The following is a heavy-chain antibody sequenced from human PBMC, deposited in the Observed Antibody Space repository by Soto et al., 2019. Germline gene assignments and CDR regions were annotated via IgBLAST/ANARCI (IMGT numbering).Heavy chain of an antibody. V-gene: IGHV3-23*04. D-gene: IGHD5-18*01. CDR2: ISGSGGST. CDR1: GFTVSSNY. CDR3: AKVGRDTAMVYFVY. Sequence: EVQLVETGGGLIQPGGSLRLSCAASGFTVSSNYMSWVRQAPGKGLEWVSAISGSGGSTYYADSVKGRFTISRDNSKNTLYLQMNSLRAEDTAVYYCAKVGRDTAMVYFVYWGQGTLVTVSS. J-gene: IGHJ4*02.